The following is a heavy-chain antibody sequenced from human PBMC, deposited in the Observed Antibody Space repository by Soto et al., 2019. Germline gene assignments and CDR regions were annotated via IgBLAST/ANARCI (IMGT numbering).Heavy chain of an antibody. V-gene: IGHV1-18*04. D-gene: IGHD2-8*02. J-gene: IGHJ4*02. CDR3: ARVADIVLIPALDY. Sequence: QVQLVQSGAEVKRPGASVNVSCKTSGYTFTTYSLSWVRQAPGQGLEWMGWISPFNGDATYAQKFQDRVTLTTDTSTSTAYMELRRLRDDDTAVYYCARVADIVLIPALDYWGRGTLVNVSS. CDR2: ISPFNGDA. CDR1: GYTFTTYS.